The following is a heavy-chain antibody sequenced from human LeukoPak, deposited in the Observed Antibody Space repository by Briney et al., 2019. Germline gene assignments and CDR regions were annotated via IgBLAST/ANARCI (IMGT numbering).Heavy chain of an antibody. CDR1: GFTFNDYY. CDR2: ISSSGTTR. J-gene: IGHJ4*02. Sequence: GGSLRLSCAASGFTFNDYYMSWIRQAPGKGLEWVSYISSSGTTRYYADSVKGRFTVSWDNPKNSLYLQMNSLRAEDTAVYYCAKTYYDSSGYYQFDYWGQGTLVTVSS. CDR3: AKTYYDSSGYYQFDY. V-gene: IGHV3-11*01. D-gene: IGHD3-22*01.